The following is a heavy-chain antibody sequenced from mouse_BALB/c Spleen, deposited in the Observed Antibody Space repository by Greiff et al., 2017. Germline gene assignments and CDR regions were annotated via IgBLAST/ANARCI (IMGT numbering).Heavy chain of an antibody. CDR3: ARNGDDGAWVAY. CDR2: IDPANGNT. J-gene: IGHJ3*01. CDR1: GFNIKDTY. D-gene: IGHD2-3*01. Sequence: VQLQQSGAELVKPGASVKLSCTASGFNIKDTYMHWVKQRPEQGLEWIGRIDPANGNTKYDPKFQGKATITADTSSNTAYLQLSSLTSEDTAVYYCARNGDDGAWVAYWGQGTLVTVSA. V-gene: IGHV14-3*02.